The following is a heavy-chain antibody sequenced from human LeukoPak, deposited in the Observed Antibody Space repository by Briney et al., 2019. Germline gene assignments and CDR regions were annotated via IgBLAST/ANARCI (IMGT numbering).Heavy chain of an antibody. D-gene: IGHD1-26*01. V-gene: IGHV3-30-3*01. Sequence: GGSLRLSCAASGFTFSSYAMHWVRQAPGKGLEWVAVISYDGSNKYYADSVKGRFTISRDNSKNTLYLQMNSLRAEDTAVYHCARDRGGSYYDLNYWGQGTLVTVSS. J-gene: IGHJ4*02. CDR3: ARDRGGSYYDLNY. CDR2: ISYDGSNK. CDR1: GFTFSSYA.